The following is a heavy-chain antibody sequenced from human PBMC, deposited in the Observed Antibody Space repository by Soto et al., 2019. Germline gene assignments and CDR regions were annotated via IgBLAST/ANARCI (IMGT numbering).Heavy chain of an antibody. CDR3: ARGDFDWPIDY. J-gene: IGHJ4*02. Sequence: GGSLRLSCAASGFTVSSNYMSWVRQAPGKGLEWVSVIYSGGSTYYADSVKGRFTISRDNSKNTLYLQMNSLRAEDTAVYYCARGDFDWPIDYWGQGTLVTVSS. CDR2: IYSGGST. CDR1: GFTVSSNY. V-gene: IGHV3-53*01. D-gene: IGHD3-9*01.